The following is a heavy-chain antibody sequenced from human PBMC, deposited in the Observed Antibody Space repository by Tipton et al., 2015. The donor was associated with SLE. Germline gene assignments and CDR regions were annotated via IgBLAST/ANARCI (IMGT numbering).Heavy chain of an antibody. V-gene: IGHV3-7*01. CDR1: GFTFNSYW. D-gene: IGHD2/OR15-2a*01. Sequence: SLRLSCAASGFTFNSYWMNWVRQAPGKGLEWVANIKEDGSETYYVDSVKGRFTISRDNGKNSLYLQMSTLRAEDTAVYYCARGKYYFDYWGQGALVTVSS. J-gene: IGHJ4*02. CDR3: ARGKYYFDY. CDR2: IKEDGSET.